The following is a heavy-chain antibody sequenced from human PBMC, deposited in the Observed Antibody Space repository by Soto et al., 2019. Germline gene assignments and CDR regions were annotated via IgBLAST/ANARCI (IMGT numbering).Heavy chain of an antibody. V-gene: IGHV1-69*13. CDR3: ARGYNCNTRRWFDP. J-gene: IGHJ5*02. CDR1: GGTFSSYA. D-gene: IGHD1-20*01. CDR2: IIPIFGTA. Sequence: SVKVSCKASGGTFSSYAISWVRQAPGQGLEWMGGIIPIFGTANYAQKFQGRVTITADESTSTAYMELSSLRSEDTAVYYCARGYNCNTRRWFDPWGQGTLVTVSS.